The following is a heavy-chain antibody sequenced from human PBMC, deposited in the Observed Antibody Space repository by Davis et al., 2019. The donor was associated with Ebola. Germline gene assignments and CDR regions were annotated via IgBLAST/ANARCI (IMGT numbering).Heavy chain of an antibody. CDR1: GGTFSSYA. V-gene: IGHV1-69*13. CDR3: ASHHGPLITMIVDLYFDY. J-gene: IGHJ4*02. Sequence: SVKVSCKASGGTFSSYAISWVRQAPGQGLEWMGGIIHIFGTANYAQKFQGRVTITADESTSTAYMELSSLRSEDTAVYYCASHHGPLITMIVDLYFDYWGQGTLVTVSS. CDR2: IIHIFGTA. D-gene: IGHD3-22*01.